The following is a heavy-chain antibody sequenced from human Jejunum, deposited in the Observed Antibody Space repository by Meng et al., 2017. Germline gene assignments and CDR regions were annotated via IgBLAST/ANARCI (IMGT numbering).Heavy chain of an antibody. CDR1: GFTFSTYE. Sequence: GESLKISCAASGFTFSTYEMNWVRQAPGKGLEWLSYISTSGSTIYYADSVKGRFTLSRDNAKNSLYLQMNSLRAEDTAVYYCARQVYGGNFDYWGQGTLVTVSS. CDR2: ISTSGSTI. D-gene: IGHD4-23*01. CDR3: ARQVYGGNFDY. V-gene: IGHV3-48*03. J-gene: IGHJ4*02.